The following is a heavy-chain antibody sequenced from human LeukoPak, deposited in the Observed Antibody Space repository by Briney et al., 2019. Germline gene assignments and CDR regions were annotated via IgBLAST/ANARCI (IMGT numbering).Heavy chain of an antibody. CDR2: IYTSGST. V-gene: IGHV4-61*02. CDR3: AREGQQLVPPFDY. CDR1: GSISSGSYY. J-gene: IGHJ4*02. Sequence: TSETLSLTYTVSGSISSGSYYWSWIRQPAGKGLEWIGRIYTSGSTNYNPSLESRVTISVDTSKNQFSLKLTSLTAADTAVYYCAREGQQLVPPFDYWGQGNLVTVSS. D-gene: IGHD6-6*01.